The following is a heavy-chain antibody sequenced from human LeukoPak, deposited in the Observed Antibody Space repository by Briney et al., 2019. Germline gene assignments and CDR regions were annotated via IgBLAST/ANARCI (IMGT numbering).Heavy chain of an antibody. D-gene: IGHD3-22*01. V-gene: IGHV3-30*04. CDR2: ISYDGSNK. CDR1: GFTFSHYA. CDR3: SRGQFRLGQYDSSAFDY. J-gene: IGHJ4*02. Sequence: PGGSLRLSCAASGFTFSHYAMHWVRQAPGKGLEWVAVISYDGSNKYYADSVKGRFTISRDNSKNTLYLQTNSLRSEDTAVYYCSRGQFRLGQYDSSAFDYWGQGTLVTVSS.